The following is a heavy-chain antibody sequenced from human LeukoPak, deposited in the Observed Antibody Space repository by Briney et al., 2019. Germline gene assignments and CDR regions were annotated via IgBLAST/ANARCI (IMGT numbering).Heavy chain of an antibody. CDR1: GYTFTSYG. D-gene: IGHD2-15*01. CDR3: AREETYCSGGSCYSGDAFDI. Sequence: ASVKVSCKASGYTFTSYGISWVRQAPGQGLEWMGWISAYNGNTNYAQKLQGRVTMTTDTSTSTAYMELRSLRSDDTAVYYCAREETYCSGGSCYSGDAFDIWGQGTMVTVSS. CDR2: ISAYNGNT. J-gene: IGHJ3*02. V-gene: IGHV1-18*01.